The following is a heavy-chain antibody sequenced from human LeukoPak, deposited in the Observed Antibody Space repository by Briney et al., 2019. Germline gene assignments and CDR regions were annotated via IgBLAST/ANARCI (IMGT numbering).Heavy chain of an antibody. J-gene: IGHJ4*02. D-gene: IGHD5-18*01. CDR1: GFTFSDYA. V-gene: IGHV3-23*01. Sequence: GGSLRLSCVASGFTFSDYAMTWVRQAPGKGLEWVSSTGPVHYADSVKGRFTIPRDDSKNTLFLQMNSLRAEDTAVYYCARDVDTAMAPLRPGFDYWGQGTLVTVSS. CDR3: ARDVDTAMAPLRPGFDY. CDR2: TGPV.